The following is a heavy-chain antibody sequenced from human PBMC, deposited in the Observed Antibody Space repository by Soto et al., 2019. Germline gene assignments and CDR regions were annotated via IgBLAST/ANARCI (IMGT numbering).Heavy chain of an antibody. V-gene: IGHV4-31*03. J-gene: IGHJ4*02. D-gene: IGHD6-13*01. Sequence: KPSETLSLTCTVSGGSISSGGYFWSWVRQHPGKGLEWIGNIYYSGRTYYNPSLKSRVTISVDTSKNQFSLKLSSVTAADTAVYYWARFAKEENPKVGSWYYFDYWGQGTRVTVSS. CDR3: ARFAKEENPKVGSWYYFDY. CDR2: IYYSGRT. CDR1: GGSISSGGYF.